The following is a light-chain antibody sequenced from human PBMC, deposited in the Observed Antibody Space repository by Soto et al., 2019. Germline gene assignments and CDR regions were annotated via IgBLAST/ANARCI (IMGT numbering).Light chain of an antibody. Sequence: QSVLTQPASVSGSPGQSITISCTGTSNDIGANNYVSWYQHHPGKAPKILIYEAANRPSGVSHRFSGSKSGNTASLTISGLQAEDEADYFCTSYTSTTPLVFGGGTQLTVL. CDR3: TSYTSTTPLV. CDR2: EAA. J-gene: IGLJ2*01. CDR1: SNDIGANNY. V-gene: IGLV2-14*01.